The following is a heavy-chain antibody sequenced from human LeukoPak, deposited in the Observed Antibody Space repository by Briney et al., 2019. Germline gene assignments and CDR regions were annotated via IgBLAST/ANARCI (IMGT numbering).Heavy chain of an antibody. J-gene: IGHJ3*02. CDR3: ARGRWLPNAFDI. Sequence: PSETLPLTCTVSGDSINSYYWNWIRQPPGKGLEWIGYIYYTGRTDYNPSLKSRVTISVDTSKHQFSMKLKSVTAADTAVYFCARGRWLPNAFDIWGQGTMVTVFS. V-gene: IGHV4-59*01. CDR1: GDSINSYY. CDR2: IYYTGRT. D-gene: IGHD5-24*01.